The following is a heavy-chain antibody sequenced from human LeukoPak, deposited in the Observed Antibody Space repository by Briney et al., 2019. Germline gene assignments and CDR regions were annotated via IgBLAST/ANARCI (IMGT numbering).Heavy chain of an antibody. CDR1: GGSISSYY. CDR2: IYTSGST. CDR3: AREKRLVRGVNCCYYYMDV. Sequence: SETLSLTCTVSGGSISSYYWSWIRQPAGKGLEWIGRIYTSGSTNYDPSLKSRVTMSVDTSKNQFSLKLSSVTAADTAVYYCAREKRLVRGVNCCYYYMDVWGKGTTVTVSS. J-gene: IGHJ6*03. V-gene: IGHV4-4*07. D-gene: IGHD3-10*01.